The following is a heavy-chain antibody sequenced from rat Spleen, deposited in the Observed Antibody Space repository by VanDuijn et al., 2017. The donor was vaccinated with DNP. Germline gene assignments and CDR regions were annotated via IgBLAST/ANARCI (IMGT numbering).Heavy chain of an antibody. J-gene: IGHJ2*01. Sequence: EVQLVESGGGLVQPGRSLKLSCAASGFTFSNYWMTWIRQVPGKGLEWIASIANGGGGTYYPHSVKGRFTISRDNAKNTLYLQMNSLRSEDTATYYCARGYDTDYYYGLFDYWGQGVMVTVSS. D-gene: IGHD1-6*01. CDR2: IANGGGGT. V-gene: IGHV5-31*01. CDR3: ARGYDTDYYYGLFDY. CDR1: GFTFSNYW.